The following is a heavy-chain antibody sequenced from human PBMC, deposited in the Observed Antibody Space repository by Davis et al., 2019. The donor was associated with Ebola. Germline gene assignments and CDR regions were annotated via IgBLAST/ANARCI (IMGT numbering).Heavy chain of an antibody. CDR3: ARSGITMIVVVTHYYGMDV. V-gene: IGHV4-34*01. Sequence: ESLKISCAVSGWSFSGYYWSWIRQPPGKGLEWIGEINHSGSTNYNPSPKSRVTISADTSKNQFPLKLSSVTAADTAGYYCARSGITMIVVVTHYYGMDVWGKGTTVTVSS. D-gene: IGHD3-22*01. CDR2: INHSGST. CDR1: GWSFSGYY. J-gene: IGHJ6*04.